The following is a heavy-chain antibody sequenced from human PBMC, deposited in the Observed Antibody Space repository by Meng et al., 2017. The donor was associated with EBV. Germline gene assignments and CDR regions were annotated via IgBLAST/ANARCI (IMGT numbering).Heavy chain of an antibody. Sequence: QGPLVQSAAEVKKPGSSVKVLRKTSGGPFRNHAISWVRQAPGQGLEWLGGFLPTLGAPNYAQKFHGRVSITADESTSTHYMDLSSLRSEDTAVYYCASESGRGYTPDYWGQGTLVTVSS. CDR3: ASESGRGYTPDY. V-gene: IGHV1-69*01. J-gene: IGHJ4*02. CDR1: GGPFRNHA. CDR2: FLPTLGAP. D-gene: IGHD3-10*01.